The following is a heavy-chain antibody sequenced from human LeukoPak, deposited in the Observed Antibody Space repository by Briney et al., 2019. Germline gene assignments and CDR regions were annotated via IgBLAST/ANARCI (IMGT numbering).Heavy chain of an antibody. CDR3: ARAVYDSSGYYGY. CDR1: GFTFGSYS. CDR2: ISSSSSYI. D-gene: IGHD3-22*01. Sequence: GGSLRLSCAASGFTFGSYSMNWVRQAPGKGLEWVSSISSSSSYIYYADSVKGRFTISRDNAKNSLYLQMNSLRAEDTAVYYCARAVYDSSGYYGYWGQGTLVTVSS. V-gene: IGHV3-21*01. J-gene: IGHJ4*02.